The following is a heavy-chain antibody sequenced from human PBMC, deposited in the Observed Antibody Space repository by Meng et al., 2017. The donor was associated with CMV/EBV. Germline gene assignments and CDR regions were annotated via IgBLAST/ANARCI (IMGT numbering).Heavy chain of an antibody. CDR2: IYYSGST. CDR3: ARTGIAVAGTYYYGMDV. D-gene: IGHD6-19*01. J-gene: IGHJ6*02. V-gene: IGHV4-59*01. Sequence: GSLRLSCTVSGGSISSYYWSWIRQPPGKGLEWIGYIYYSGSTNYNPSLKSRVTISVDTSKNQFSLKLSSVTAADTAVYYCARTGIAVAGTYYYGMDVWGQGTTVTVSS. CDR1: GGSISSYY.